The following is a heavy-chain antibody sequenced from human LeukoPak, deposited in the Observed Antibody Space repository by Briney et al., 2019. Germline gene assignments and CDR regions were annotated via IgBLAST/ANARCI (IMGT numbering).Heavy chain of an antibody. Sequence: PSETLSLTRTVSGGSISSSSYYWSWIRQPAGKGLEWIGRIYTSGSTNYNPSLKSRVTISVNTSKNQSSLKLSSVTAADTAVYYRARDRDDNLFDYWGQGTLVTVSS. D-gene: IGHD1-14*01. J-gene: IGHJ4*02. CDR1: GGSISSSSYY. CDR2: IYTSGST. V-gene: IGHV4-61*02. CDR3: ARDRDDNLFDY.